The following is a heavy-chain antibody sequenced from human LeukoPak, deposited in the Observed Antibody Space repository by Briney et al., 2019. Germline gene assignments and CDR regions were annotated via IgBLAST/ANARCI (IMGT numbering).Heavy chain of an antibody. CDR2: ITSGGAP. J-gene: IGHJ3*01. CDR3: ARDPNGDYIGVFEF. CDR1: GFTFSNYA. D-gene: IGHD4-17*01. V-gene: IGHV3-23*01. Sequence: GGSLRLSCAASGFTFSNYAVMWVRQAPGQGLEWVSAITSGGAPRYADSVKGRFTISRDNSKNTLYLQMNSLRAEDTAQYFCARDPNGDYIGVFEFRGRGTVVTVSS.